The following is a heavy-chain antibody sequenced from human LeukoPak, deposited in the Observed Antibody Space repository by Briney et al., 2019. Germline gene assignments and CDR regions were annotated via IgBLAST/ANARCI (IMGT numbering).Heavy chain of an antibody. J-gene: IGHJ3*02. CDR3: ARDGGDSGSDDAFDI. Sequence: SETLSLTCTVSGGSISSYYWSWIRQPPGKGLEWIGYIYYSGSTNYNPSLKSRVTISVDTSKNQFSLKLSSVTAADTAVYYCARDGGDSGSDDAFDIWSQGTMVTVSS. V-gene: IGHV4-59*01. CDR2: IYYSGST. D-gene: IGHD1-26*01. CDR1: GGSISSYY.